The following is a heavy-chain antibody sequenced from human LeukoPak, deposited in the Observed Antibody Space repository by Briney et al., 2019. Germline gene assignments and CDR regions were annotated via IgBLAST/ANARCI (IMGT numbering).Heavy chain of an antibody. Sequence: PGGSLRLSCAASGFTFSSYEMNWVRQAPGKGLEWVSYISSSGSTIYYADSVKGRFTISRDNAKNSLYLQMNSLRAEDTAVYYCASILWLYYYGRGGAFDIWGQGTMVTVSS. J-gene: IGHJ3*02. CDR2: ISSSGSTI. CDR1: GFTFSSYE. CDR3: ASILWLYYYGRGGAFDI. V-gene: IGHV3-48*03. D-gene: IGHD3-10*02.